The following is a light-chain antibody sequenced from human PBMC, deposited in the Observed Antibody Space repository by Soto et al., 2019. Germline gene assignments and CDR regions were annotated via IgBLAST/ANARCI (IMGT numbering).Light chain of an antibody. V-gene: IGKV1-5*01. CDR3: QQYNSYYSWT. Sequence: DIHMTQSPSTLSASVGYRFTITCRASQSISSRLAWYQQKPVKAPKLLXYDGSSLESGVPSRFSGSGSGTEFTLTISSLQNDDFANYYCQQYNSYYSWTFGQGTKVDIK. J-gene: IGKJ1*01. CDR1: QSISSR. CDR2: DGS.